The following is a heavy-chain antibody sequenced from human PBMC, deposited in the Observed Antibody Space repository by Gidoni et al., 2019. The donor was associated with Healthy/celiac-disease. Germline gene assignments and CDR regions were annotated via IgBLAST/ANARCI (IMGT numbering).Heavy chain of an antibody. CDR1: GFTFSSYG. J-gene: IGHJ4*02. Sequence: QVQLVESGGGVVQPGRSLRLSCAASGFTFSSYGMHWVRQAPGKGLEWVAVIWYDGSNKYYADSVKGRFTISRDNSKNTLYLQMNSLRAEDTAVYYCARDLGYSSGWWGLAPGSWGQGTLVTVSS. D-gene: IGHD6-19*01. V-gene: IGHV3-33*01. CDR3: ARDLGYSSGWWGLAPGS. CDR2: IWYDGSNK.